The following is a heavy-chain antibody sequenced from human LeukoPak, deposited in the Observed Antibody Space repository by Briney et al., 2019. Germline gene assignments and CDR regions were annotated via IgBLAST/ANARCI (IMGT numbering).Heavy chain of an antibody. Sequence: PGGSLRLSCAASGFTFSSYSMNWVRQAPGKGLEWVSSISSSSSYIYYADSVKGRFTISRDNAKNSLYLQMNSLRAEDTAVYYCARDRCSTTCCHVTYWGQGTLVTVSS. V-gene: IGHV3-21*01. CDR1: GFTFSSYS. D-gene: IGHD2-2*01. CDR3: ARDRCSTTCCHVTY. CDR2: ISSSSSYI. J-gene: IGHJ4*02.